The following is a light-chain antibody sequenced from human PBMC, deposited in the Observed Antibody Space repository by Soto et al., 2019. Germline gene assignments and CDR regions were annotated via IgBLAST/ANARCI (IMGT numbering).Light chain of an antibody. J-gene: IGKJ1*01. CDR3: QHYSTSTWT. CDR1: QAIRSTS. Sequence: IVLTQSPGTLSLSPGETATLSCRATQAIRSTSLVWYQKKPGQAPRLLIYGGSTRATGLPDRFSGRGFETDFTLPITELEPEDFAVYYCQHYSTSTWTFGQGTRV. V-gene: IGKV3-20*01. CDR2: GGS.